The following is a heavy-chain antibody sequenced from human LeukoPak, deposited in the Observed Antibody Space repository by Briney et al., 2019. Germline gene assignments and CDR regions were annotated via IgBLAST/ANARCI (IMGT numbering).Heavy chain of an antibody. V-gene: IGHV4-31*03. D-gene: IGHD3-9*01. CDR2: IYYSGST. Sequence: SETLSLTCTVSGGSISSGGYYWSWIRQHPGKGLEWIGYIYYSGSTYYNPSLKSRVTISVDTSKNQFSLKLSSVTAADTAVYYCASSPRLYYDILTESGEGIWFDPWGQGTLVTVSS. CDR1: GGSISSGGYY. J-gene: IGHJ5*02. CDR3: ASSPRLYYDILTESGEGIWFDP.